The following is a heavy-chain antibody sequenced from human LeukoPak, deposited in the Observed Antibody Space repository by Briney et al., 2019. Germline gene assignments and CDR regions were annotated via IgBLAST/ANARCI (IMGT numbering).Heavy chain of an antibody. D-gene: IGHD2-2*01. CDR2: INPNSGGT. V-gene: IGHV1-2*02. CDR1: GYTFTGYY. CDR3: ARDLVVVPAARREEEAQYYYYYGMDV. Sequence: GASVKVSCKASGYTFTGYYMHWVRQAPGQGLEWMGWINPNSGGTNYAQKFQGRVTMTRDTSTSTVYMELSSLRSEDTAVYYCARDLVVVPAARREEEAQYYYYYGMDVWGQGTTVTVSS. J-gene: IGHJ6*02.